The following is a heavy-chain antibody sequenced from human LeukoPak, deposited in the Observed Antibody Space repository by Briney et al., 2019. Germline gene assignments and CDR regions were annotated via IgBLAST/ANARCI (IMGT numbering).Heavy chain of an antibody. CDR3: ARARYCSSISCADL. Sequence: GSLRLSCVASGFTFSNAWMSWIRQPAGKGLEWIGRIYTSGSTNYNPSLKSRVTMSVDTSKNQFSLKLSSVTAADTAVYYCARARYCSSISCADLWGRGTLVTVSS. D-gene: IGHD2-2*01. CDR2: IYTSGST. CDR1: GFTFSNAW. J-gene: IGHJ2*01. V-gene: IGHV4-4*07.